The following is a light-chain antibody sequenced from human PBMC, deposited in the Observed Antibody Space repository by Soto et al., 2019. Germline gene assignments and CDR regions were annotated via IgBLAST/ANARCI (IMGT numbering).Light chain of an antibody. Sequence: DVQMTQSPSTLSASIGDRVTITCRASQSISRWLAWYQQKPGKSPXXLIYETSSLEDGVPSRFTGSGSGTEFSLTITSLQPDDFATYYCQQYKDYWTFGQGTKVDIK. CDR2: ETS. CDR1: QSISRW. J-gene: IGKJ1*01. V-gene: IGKV1-5*03. CDR3: QQYKDYWT.